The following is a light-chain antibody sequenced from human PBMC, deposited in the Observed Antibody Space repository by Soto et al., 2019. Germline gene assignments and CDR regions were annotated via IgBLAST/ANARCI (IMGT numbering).Light chain of an antibody. CDR3: AAWDDSLNGWV. V-gene: IGLV1-44*01. Sequence: QSVLTQPPSASGTPGQRVAISCSGSSSNIGANYVYWYQHLPGTTPELLIYNNDQRPSGVPDRFSGSKSGTSASLDISGLQSDDEADYFCAAWDDSLNGWVFGGGTKVTVL. CDR2: NND. J-gene: IGLJ3*02. CDR1: SSNIGANY.